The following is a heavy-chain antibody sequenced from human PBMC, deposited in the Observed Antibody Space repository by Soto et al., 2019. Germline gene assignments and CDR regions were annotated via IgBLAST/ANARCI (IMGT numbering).Heavy chain of an antibody. CDR1: GFTFSSYA. Sequence: QVQLVESGGGVVQPGRSLRLSCAASGFTFSSYAIHWVRQAPGKGREWVAVRSYDGSNKYYADSVKGRFTISRDNSKNTLYLQMNSLRAEDTAGYYCASACSGGSCYSLFVVYWGQGTLVTVSS. J-gene: IGHJ4*02. CDR2: RSYDGSNK. CDR3: ASACSGGSCYSLFVVY. V-gene: IGHV3-30-3*01. D-gene: IGHD2-15*01.